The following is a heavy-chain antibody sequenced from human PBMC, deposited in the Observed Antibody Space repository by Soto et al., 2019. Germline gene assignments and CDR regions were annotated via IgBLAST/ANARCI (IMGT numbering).Heavy chain of an antibody. V-gene: IGHV3-15*07. CDR1: GVTLTNVW. D-gene: IGHD5-18*01. Sequence: GGSLRLSCEVSGVTLTNVWMNWVCQAPGKGPEWVGRIKSNIDGGTTDYAAPVKGRFTVSRDDSENTLYLQMNSLKTEDTAVYYCSHGYYQYFNSWGQGTLVTVSS. CDR2: IKSNIDGGTT. J-gene: IGHJ4*02. CDR3: SHGYYQYFNS.